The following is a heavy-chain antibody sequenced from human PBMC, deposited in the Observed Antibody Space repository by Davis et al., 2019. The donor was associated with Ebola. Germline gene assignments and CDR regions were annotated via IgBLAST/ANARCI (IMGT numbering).Heavy chain of an antibody. D-gene: IGHD2-2*01. Sequence: SVKVSCKASGFTFTRSAVQWVRQARGQRLEWIGWVVVGSGNTNYTHQFQDRVTISRDMSTSTAYMELSSLSSEDTAVYFCAAASLYYYYYMDVWGKGTTVTVSS. CDR1: GFTFTRSA. V-gene: IGHV1-58*01. CDR3: AAASLYYYYYMDV. CDR2: VVVGSGNT. J-gene: IGHJ6*03.